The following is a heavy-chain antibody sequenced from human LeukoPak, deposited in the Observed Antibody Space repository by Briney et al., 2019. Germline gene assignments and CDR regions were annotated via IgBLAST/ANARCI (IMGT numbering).Heavy chain of an antibody. CDR3: ARGDWGY. D-gene: IGHD3/OR15-3a*01. CDR2: IYGDGST. CDR1: GFTFSNYG. J-gene: IGHJ4*02. Sequence: GGSLRLSCEASGFTFSNYGMNWVRQAPGKGLEWVSVIYGDGSTYYTDSVKGRFAISRDNSKNTLYLQMNSLSAEDTAVYYCARGDWGYWGQGTLVTVSS. V-gene: IGHV3-53*01.